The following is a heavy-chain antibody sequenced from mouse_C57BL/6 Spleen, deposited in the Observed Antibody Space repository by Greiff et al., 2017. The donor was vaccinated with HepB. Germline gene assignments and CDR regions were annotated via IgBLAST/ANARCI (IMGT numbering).Heavy chain of an antibody. CDR1: GFTFSSYA. D-gene: IGHD2-4*01. CDR2: ISSGGDYI. Sequence: EVMLVESGEGLVKPGGSLKLSCAASGFTFSSYAMSWVRQTPEKRLEWVAYISSGGDYIYYADTVKGRFTISRDNARNTLYLQMSSLKSEDTAMYYCTRVRSTMITHWYFDVWGTGTTVTVSS. CDR3: TRVRSTMITHWYFDV. V-gene: IGHV5-9-1*02. J-gene: IGHJ1*03.